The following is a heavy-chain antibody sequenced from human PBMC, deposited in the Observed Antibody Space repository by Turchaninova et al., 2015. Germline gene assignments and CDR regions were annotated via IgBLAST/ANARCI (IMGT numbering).Heavy chain of an antibody. D-gene: IGHD2-21*01. J-gene: IGHJ1*01. V-gene: IGHV1-2*06. CDR1: GYTFTNYY. Sequence: QVQLVQSGAEVKKPGASMKVSCKTSGYTFTNYYIHWVRQAPGHGLEWMGRVDPDSGGPNYAKNVKERATMTRETSTTTAYMELSSLRSDDTAVYYCARDLSLCSGGDCYPMSEYLQHWGQGTLVTVSS. CDR3: ARDLSLCSGGDCYPMSEYLQH. CDR2: VDPDSGGP.